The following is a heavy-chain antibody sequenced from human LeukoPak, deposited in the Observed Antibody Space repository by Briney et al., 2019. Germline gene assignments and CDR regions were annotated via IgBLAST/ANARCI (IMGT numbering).Heavy chain of an antibody. CDR2: IYSGGST. J-gene: IGHJ4*02. Sequence: GGSLRLSCAASGFTVSSNYMSWVRQAPGKGLEWVSVIYSGGSTYYADSVKGRFTISRDNSKNTLYLQMNSLRAEDTAVYYCARDDVGYCTNGVCYADYWGQGTLVIVSS. D-gene: IGHD2-8*01. CDR1: GFTVSSNY. V-gene: IGHV3-53*01. CDR3: ARDDVGYCTNGVCYADY.